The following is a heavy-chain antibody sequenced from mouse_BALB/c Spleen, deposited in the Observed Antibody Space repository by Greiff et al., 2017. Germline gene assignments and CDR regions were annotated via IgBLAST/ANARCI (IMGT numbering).Heavy chain of an antibody. Sequence: EVQLVETGGGLVQPKGSLKLSCAASGFTFNTNAMNWVRQAPGKGLEWVARIRSKSNNYATYYADSVKDRFTISRDDSQSMLYLQMNNLKTEDTAMYYCVGGSLFAYWGQGTLVTVSA. CDR1: GFTFNTNA. D-gene: IGHD1-1*01. J-gene: IGHJ3*01. CDR2: IRSKSNNYAT. CDR3: VGGSLFAY. V-gene: IGHV10S3*01.